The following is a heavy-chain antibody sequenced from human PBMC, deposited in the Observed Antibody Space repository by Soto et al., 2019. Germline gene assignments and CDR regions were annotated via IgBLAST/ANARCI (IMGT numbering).Heavy chain of an antibody. CDR1: GYTFTGYY. CDR2: INPNSGDT. J-gene: IGHJ4*02. V-gene: IGHV1-2*04. D-gene: IGHD2-15*01. Sequence: QVQLVQSGAEVKKPGASVKVSCKASGYTFTGYYMHWVRQAPGQGLEWMGWINPNSGDTNYAQKFQGWATTTRDTSISTAYMELSRLKSDDTAVYYCATSRDATSGGLDYWGQGTLVTVSS. CDR3: ATSRDATSGGLDY.